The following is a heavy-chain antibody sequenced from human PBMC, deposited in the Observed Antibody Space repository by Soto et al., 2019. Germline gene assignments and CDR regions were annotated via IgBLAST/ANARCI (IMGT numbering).Heavy chain of an antibody. Sequence: PGGSLRLSCAASGFSLSTNTMHWVRQVPGKGLEWVASISNDGRRKYYADFVKGRFTISRDTANNILYLEMNSLRAEDTSLYYCATVATAMTYDFWGQGTQVTVSS. CDR2: ISNDGRRK. CDR3: ATVATAMTYDF. D-gene: IGHD5-12*01. CDR1: GFSLSTNT. V-gene: IGHV3-30*04. J-gene: IGHJ4*02.